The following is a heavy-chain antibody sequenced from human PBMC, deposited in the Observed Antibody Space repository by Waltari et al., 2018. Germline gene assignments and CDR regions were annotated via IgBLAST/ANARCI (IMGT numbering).Heavy chain of an antibody. Sequence: EEQLVESGGGLIQPGESLRVSCAVSGFTFSRYWMNWVRQGPGKGLVCVERINSGGSDTSYADSVKGRLTISRDNAKNTVYLQMKSLRVEDTAGYYCARMARKTYSSPVAGRDYYYGMDVWGLGTTVTVSS. CDR2: INSGGSDT. CDR1: GFTFSRYW. J-gene: IGHJ6*02. V-gene: IGHV3-74*01. D-gene: IGHD6-13*01. CDR3: ARMARKTYSSPVAGRDYYYGMDV.